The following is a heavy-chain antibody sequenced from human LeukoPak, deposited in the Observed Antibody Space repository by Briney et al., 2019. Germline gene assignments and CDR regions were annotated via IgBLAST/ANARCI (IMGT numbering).Heavy chain of an antibody. CDR3: ATWSSSWSAFDL. CDR1: GYTFTGYY. D-gene: IGHD6-13*01. V-gene: IGHV1-2*02. CDR2: INPKSGGT. J-gene: IGHJ3*01. Sequence: GASVKVSCKASGYTFTGYYMHWVRQAPGQGLEWMGWINPKSGGTNYEQKFRGRVTMTRDTSITTAYMELSRLRSDDTAVYYCATWSSSWSAFDLWGQGTMVAVSS.